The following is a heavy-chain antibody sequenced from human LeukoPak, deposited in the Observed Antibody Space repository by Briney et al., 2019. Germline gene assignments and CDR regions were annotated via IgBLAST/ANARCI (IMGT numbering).Heavy chain of an antibody. Sequence: GASVTVSCKASGGTFSSYAISWVRQAPGQGLEWMGRIIPILGIANYAQKFQGRVTITADKSTSTAYMELSSLRSEDTAVYYCARGGPNYYDSSGYYYEAFDYWGQGTLVTVSS. CDR2: IIPILGIA. V-gene: IGHV1-69*04. CDR1: GGTFSSYA. CDR3: ARGGPNYYDSSGYYYEAFDY. D-gene: IGHD3-22*01. J-gene: IGHJ4*02.